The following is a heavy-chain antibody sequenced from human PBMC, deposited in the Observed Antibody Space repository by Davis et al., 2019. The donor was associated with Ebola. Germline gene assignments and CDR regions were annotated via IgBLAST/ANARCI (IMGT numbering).Heavy chain of an antibody. D-gene: IGHD3-10*01. CDR3: ARHRSGSYYEPPDC. CDR2: IYYSGST. Sequence: MPSETLSLTCTVSGGSISSGGYSWSWIRQPPGKGLEWIGYIYYSGSTYYNPSLKSRVTISVDTSKNQFSLKLSSVTVADTAVYYCARHRSGSYYEPPDCWGQGTLVTVSS. V-gene: IGHV4-30-4*07. CDR1: GGSISSGGYS. J-gene: IGHJ4*02.